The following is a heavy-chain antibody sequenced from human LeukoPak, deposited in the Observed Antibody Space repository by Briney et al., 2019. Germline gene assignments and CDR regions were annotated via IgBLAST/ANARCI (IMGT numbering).Heavy chain of an antibody. V-gene: IGHV1-18*04. D-gene: IGHD3-22*01. CDR2: ISAYNGNT. CDR3: AKGVSSAMIADY. Sequence: GASVKVSCKASGYTFTGYYMHWVRQAPGQGLEWMGWISAYNGNTNYAQKLQGRVTMTTDTSTSTAYMELRSLRSDDTAVYYCAKGVSSAMIADYWGQGTLVTVSS. J-gene: IGHJ4*02. CDR1: GYTFTGYY.